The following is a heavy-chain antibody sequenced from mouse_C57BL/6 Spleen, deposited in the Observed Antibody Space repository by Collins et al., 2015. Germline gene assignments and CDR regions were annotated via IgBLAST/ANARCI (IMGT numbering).Heavy chain of an antibody. Sequence: QVQLQQPGADLVKPGASVKLSCKASGYTFTSYWIHWVKQRPGQGLEWIGMIHPNSGSTNYNEKFKSKATLTVDRSSSTAYIQLSSLTSEDSAVYYCARLDYYGSNLYYFDYWGQGTTLTVSS. CDR3: ARLDYYGSNLYYFDY. V-gene: IGHV1-64*01. D-gene: IGHD1-1*01. J-gene: IGHJ2*01. CDR1: GYTFTSYW. CDR2: IHPNSGST.